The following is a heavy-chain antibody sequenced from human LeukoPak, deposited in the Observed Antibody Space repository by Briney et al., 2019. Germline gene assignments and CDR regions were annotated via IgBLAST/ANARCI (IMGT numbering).Heavy chain of an antibody. V-gene: IGHV3-48*01. CDR3: ARPVGLYSSSWGFDY. D-gene: IGHD6-13*01. J-gene: IGHJ4*02. Sequence: GSLRLSCAASGFTFSSYSMDWVRQAPGQGLEWGSYISSSSSHIYYADSVKSRFTISRDNAKHSLYLQMNSLRAEDTAVYYCARPVGLYSSSWGFDYWGQGTLVTVSS. CDR1: GFTFSSYS. CDR2: ISSSSSHI.